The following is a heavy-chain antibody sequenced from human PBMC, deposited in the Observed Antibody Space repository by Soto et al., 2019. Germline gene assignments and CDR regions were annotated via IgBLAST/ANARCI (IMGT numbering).Heavy chain of an antibody. CDR2: IWSDGSNE. CDR1: GFTFSTYG. D-gene: IGHD3-10*01. CDR3: ARVLLVRGRSYYGIDF. Sequence: QVQLVESGGGVVQPGMSLRLSCAASGFTFSTYGVHWVRQAPGKGLEWVAVIWSDGSNEYYADSVKGRLTISRDNSKTTLLLQMDSLTTEYAAVYYFARVLLVRGRSYYGIDFWGQGTPVTVSS. J-gene: IGHJ6*02. V-gene: IGHV3-33*01.